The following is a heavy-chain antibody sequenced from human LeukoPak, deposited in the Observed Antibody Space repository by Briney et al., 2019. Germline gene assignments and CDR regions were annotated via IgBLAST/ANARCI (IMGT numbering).Heavy chain of an antibody. Sequence: GGSLRLSCAASRFTFSDYRMNWVRQAPGKGLEWVSSISGSSDEIYYADSVRGRFTISRDNAKNSLYLQMNSLRAEDTAVYYCARDQYYDSSGYYYGDAFDIWGQGTMVTVSS. V-gene: IGHV3-21*01. D-gene: IGHD3-22*01. CDR3: ARDQYYDSSGYYYGDAFDI. CDR1: RFTFSDYR. CDR2: ISGSSDEI. J-gene: IGHJ3*02.